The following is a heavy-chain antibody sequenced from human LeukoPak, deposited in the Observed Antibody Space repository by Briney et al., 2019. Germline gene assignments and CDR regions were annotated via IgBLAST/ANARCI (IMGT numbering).Heavy chain of an antibody. V-gene: IGHV3-23*01. CDR1: GFTFSNYG. CDR2: ISGSGDST. D-gene: IGHD3-10*01. Sequence: SGGTLRLSCAASGFTFSNYGMSWVRQAPGKGLEWVSGISGSGDSTFYADSVKGRFTISRDNSKNTRYLQMNSLRAEDTAVYYCAKTYYSSRAYYYYYYYMDVWGKGTTVTISS. J-gene: IGHJ6*03. CDR3: AKTYYSSRAYYYYYYYMDV.